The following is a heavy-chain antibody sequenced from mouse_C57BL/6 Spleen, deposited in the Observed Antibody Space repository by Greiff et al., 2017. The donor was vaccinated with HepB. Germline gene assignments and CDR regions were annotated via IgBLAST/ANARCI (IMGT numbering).Heavy chain of an antibody. CDR1: GYTFTSYW. CDR2: INPSSGYT. V-gene: IGHV1-7*01. J-gene: IGHJ3*01. CDR3: DPRDDGFAY. Sequence: VQLQQSGAELAKPGASVKLSCKASGYTFTSYWMHWVKQRPGQGLEWIGYINPSSGYTKYNQKFKDKATLTADKSSSTAYMQLSSLTYEDSAVYDCDPRDDGFAYWGQGTLVTVSA. D-gene: IGHD2-12*01.